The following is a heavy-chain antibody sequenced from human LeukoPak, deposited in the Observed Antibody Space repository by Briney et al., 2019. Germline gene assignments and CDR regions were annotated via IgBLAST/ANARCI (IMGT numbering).Heavy chain of an antibody. CDR1: GGSFSGYY. D-gene: IGHD1-26*01. CDR3: ARGGVVGSGSYYFDY. V-gene: IGHV4-34*01. CDR2: IYYSGST. J-gene: IGHJ4*02. Sequence: SETLSLTCAVYGGSFSGYYWGWIRQPPGKGLEWIGSIYYSGSTYYKSSLKSRVTISVDTSKNQFSLRLSSVTAADTAVYYCARGGVVGSGSYYFDYWGQGTLVTVSS.